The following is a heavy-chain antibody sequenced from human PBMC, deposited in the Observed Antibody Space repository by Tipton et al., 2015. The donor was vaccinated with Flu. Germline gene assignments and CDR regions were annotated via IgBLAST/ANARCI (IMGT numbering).Heavy chain of an antibody. CDR1: GASIGTYY. V-gene: IGHV4-59*01. D-gene: IGHD6-13*01. Sequence: TLSLTCSVSGASIGTYYWSWIRQPPGKGLEWIANVYYSGSANYNPSLKSRVTISVDTSKNQFSLKLNSMTAADTAVYYCARGRRQPLVLGCAFDIWGQGTMVTVSS. J-gene: IGHJ3*02. CDR3: ARGRRQPLVLGCAFDI. CDR2: VYYSGSA.